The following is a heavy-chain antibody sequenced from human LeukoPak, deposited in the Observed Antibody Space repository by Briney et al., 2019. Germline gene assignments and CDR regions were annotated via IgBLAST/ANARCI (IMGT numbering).Heavy chain of an antibody. CDR3: ARGGVAAAGPPNNQLDY. D-gene: IGHD6-13*01. CDR1: GYTFTIYY. J-gene: IGHJ4*02. V-gene: IGHV1-2*04. Sequence: GASVKVSFKASGYTFTIYYMHWGRQAPGQGLEWMGWINPNSGGTNYSQKFQSWVTMTRDTSISTAYMELSRLRSDDTAVYYCARGGVAAAGPPNNQLDYWGQGTLVTVSS. CDR2: INPNSGGT.